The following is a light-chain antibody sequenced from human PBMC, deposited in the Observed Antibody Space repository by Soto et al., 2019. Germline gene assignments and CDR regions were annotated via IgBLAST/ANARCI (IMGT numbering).Light chain of an antibody. V-gene: IGLV1-44*01. Sequence: QSVLTRPPSASGTPGQRVTISCSGSSSNIGSNTVNWYQQLPGTAPKLLIYSNNQRPSGVPDRFSGSKSGTSASLAISGLQSEDEADYYCAAWDDSLNGQEVFGGGTKLTVL. CDR1: SSNIGSNT. CDR2: SNN. J-gene: IGLJ2*01. CDR3: AAWDDSLNGQEV.